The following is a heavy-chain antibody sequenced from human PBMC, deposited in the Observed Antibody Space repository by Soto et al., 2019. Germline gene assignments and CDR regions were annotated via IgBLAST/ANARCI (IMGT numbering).Heavy chain of an antibody. V-gene: IGHV4-34*01. D-gene: IGHD6-6*01. CDR2: INHSGST. CDR3: ARELPTAARDAFDI. CDR1: GGSFSGYY. Sequence: SETLSLTCAVYGGSFSGYYWSWIRQPPGKGLEWIGEINHSGSTNYNPSLKSRFTISVDTSKNQFSLKLSSVTAAVTAVYYCARELPTAARDAFDIWGQGTMVTVSS. J-gene: IGHJ3*02.